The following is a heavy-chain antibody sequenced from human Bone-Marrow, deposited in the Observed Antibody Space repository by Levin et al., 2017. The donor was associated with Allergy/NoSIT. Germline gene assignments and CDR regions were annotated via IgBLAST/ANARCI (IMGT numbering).Heavy chain of an antibody. D-gene: IGHD5-24*01. J-gene: IGHJ4*02. V-gene: IGHV4-31*03. CDR3: AREDGYVFDY. Sequence: SETLSLTCSLSGGSISTGGFHWSWVRQRPGKGLEWIGYIYYSGNTYYNPSLPSRLSISIDTSKHQFSLRLTSVTAADTAGYYCAREDGYVFDYWGQGTLVTVSS. CDR1: GGSISTGGFH. CDR2: IYYSGNT.